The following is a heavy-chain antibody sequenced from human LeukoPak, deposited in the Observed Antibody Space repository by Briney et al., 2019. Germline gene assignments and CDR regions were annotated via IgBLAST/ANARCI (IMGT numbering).Heavy chain of an antibody. Sequence: GGSLRLSCAASGFTFSRYAMSWVRQAPGKGLEWVSAISGSGGSTYYADSVKGRFTISRDNSKNTLYLQMNSLRAEDTAVYYCAKHNGLIRSTFDYWGQGTLVTVSS. CDR2: ISGSGGST. CDR3: AKHNGLIRSTFDY. J-gene: IGHJ4*02. CDR1: GFTFSRYA. V-gene: IGHV3-23*01. D-gene: IGHD4-17*01.